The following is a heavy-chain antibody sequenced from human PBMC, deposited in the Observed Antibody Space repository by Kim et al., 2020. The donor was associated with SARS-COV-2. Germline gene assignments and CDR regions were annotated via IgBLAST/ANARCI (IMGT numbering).Heavy chain of an antibody. CDR2: IYHSGST. J-gene: IGHJ4*02. Sequence: SETLSLTCAVSGGSISSSNWWSWVRQPPGKGLEWIGEIYHSGSTNYNPSLKSRVTISVDKSKNQFSLKLSSVTAADTAVYYCARERRADSGSYFDYWGQGTLVTVSS. D-gene: IGHD1-26*01. V-gene: IGHV4-4*02. CDR3: ARERRADSGSYFDY. CDR1: GGSISSSNW.